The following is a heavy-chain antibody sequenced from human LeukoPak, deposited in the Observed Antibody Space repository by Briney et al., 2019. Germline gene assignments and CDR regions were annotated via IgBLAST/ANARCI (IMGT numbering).Heavy chain of an antibody. D-gene: IGHD5-24*01. CDR3: ARLEMATMNTDAFDI. J-gene: IGHJ3*02. V-gene: IGHV4-39*01. Sequence: SETLSLTCSVSGGSISSSSSYWGWIRQPPGKGLEWIGSIYYSGSSFDNPALKSRVTISVDTSKNQFSLKLSSVTAADTAVYYCARLEMATMNTDAFDIWGQGTMVTVSS. CDR1: GGSISSSSSY. CDR2: IYYSGSS.